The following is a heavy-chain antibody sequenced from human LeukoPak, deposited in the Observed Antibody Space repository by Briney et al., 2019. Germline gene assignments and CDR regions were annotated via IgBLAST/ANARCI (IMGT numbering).Heavy chain of an antibody. D-gene: IGHD6-19*01. Sequence: SETLSLTCTVSGGSISSSSYYWGWIRQPPGKGLEWIGSIYYSGSTYYNPSLKSRVTISVDTSKNQFSLKLSSVTAADTAVYYCARGSYSSGWYFDYWGQGTLVTVSS. CDR3: ARGSYSSGWYFDY. CDR1: GGSISSSSYY. V-gene: IGHV4-39*07. J-gene: IGHJ4*02. CDR2: IYYSGST.